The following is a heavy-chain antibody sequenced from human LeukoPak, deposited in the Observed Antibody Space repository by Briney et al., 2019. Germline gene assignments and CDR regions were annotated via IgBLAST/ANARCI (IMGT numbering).Heavy chain of an antibody. J-gene: IGHJ6*03. CDR1: GFTFTTYW. CDR2: ISVSGGST. Sequence: GGSLRLSCAASGFTFTTYWMSWVRQAPGKGPEWVSSISVSGGSTDYADSVKGRFTISRDNSKKTLYLQMNSLRAEDTAVYYCASVDSSGYYHMDVWGKGTTVTISS. V-gene: IGHV3-23*01. CDR3: ASVDSSGYYHMDV. D-gene: IGHD3-22*01.